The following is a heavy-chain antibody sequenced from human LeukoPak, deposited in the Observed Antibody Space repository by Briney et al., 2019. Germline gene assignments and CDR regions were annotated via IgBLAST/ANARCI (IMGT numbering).Heavy chain of an antibody. CDR2: IWYDGSKS. D-gene: IGHD5-24*01. CDR3: ARIYGYRSDY. J-gene: IGHJ4*02. Sequence: GGSLRLSCAPSGFTFSRHGMHWVRQAPGKGLEWVAVIWYDGSKSYYTDSVKGRFTISRDNSKNMLYLQMNSLRVEDTGVYYCARIYGYRSDYWGQGTLVTVSS. V-gene: IGHV3-33*08. CDR1: GFTFSRHG.